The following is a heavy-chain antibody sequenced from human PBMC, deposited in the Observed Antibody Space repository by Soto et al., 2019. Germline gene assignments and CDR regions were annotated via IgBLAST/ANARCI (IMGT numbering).Heavy chain of an antibody. Sequence: GGSLRLSCAASGFTFSSYAMSWVRQAPGKGLEWVSAISGSGGSTYYADSVRGRFTVSRDISKSALYLQMSSLRIEDTAIYYCTKGAWYSSSSSSDCWGQGTQVTVSS. CDR2: ISGSGGST. J-gene: IGHJ4*02. CDR1: GFTFSSYA. V-gene: IGHV3-23*01. D-gene: IGHD6-6*01. CDR3: TKGAWYSSSSSSDC.